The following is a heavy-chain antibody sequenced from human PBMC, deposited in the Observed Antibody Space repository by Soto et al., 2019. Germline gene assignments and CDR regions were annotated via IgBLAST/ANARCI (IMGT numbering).Heavy chain of an antibody. J-gene: IGHJ4*02. Sequence: GGSLRLSCAASGFTFSSYWMSWVRQAPGKGLEWVANIKQDGSEKYYVDSVKGRFTISRDNAKNSLYLQMNSLRAEDTAVYYCARDREVGSGWYYAVGYWGQGTLVTVSS. CDR3: ARDREVGSGWYYAVGY. CDR2: IKQDGSEK. V-gene: IGHV3-7*03. CDR1: GFTFSSYW. D-gene: IGHD6-19*01.